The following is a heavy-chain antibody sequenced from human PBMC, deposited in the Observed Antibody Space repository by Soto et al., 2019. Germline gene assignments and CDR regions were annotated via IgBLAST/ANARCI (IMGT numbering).Heavy chain of an antibody. CDR2: INAGNGNT. CDR3: ARVGRPSSGYYYVARNDAFDI. D-gene: IGHD3-22*01. Sequence: ASVKVSCKASGYTFTSYAMHWVRQAPGQRLEWMGWINAGNGNTKYSQKFQGRVTITRDTSASTAYMELSSLRSEDTAVYYCARVGRPSSGYYYVARNDAFDIWGQGTMVTVSS. J-gene: IGHJ3*02. CDR1: GYTFTSYA. V-gene: IGHV1-3*01.